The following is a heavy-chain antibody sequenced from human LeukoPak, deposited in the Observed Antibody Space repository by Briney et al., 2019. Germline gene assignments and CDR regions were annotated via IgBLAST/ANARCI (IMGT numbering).Heavy chain of an antibody. V-gene: IGHV3-23*01. Sequence: GGSLRLSCAASGFTFSSYAVSWVRQAPGKGLEWVSAISGSGGSTYYADSVKGRFTISRDNSKNTLYLQMNSLRAEDTAVYYCAKGVTTVTTFAYYFDYWGQGTLVTVSS. D-gene: IGHD4-17*01. J-gene: IGHJ4*02. CDR2: ISGSGGST. CDR3: AKGVTTVTTFAYYFDY. CDR1: GFTFSSYA.